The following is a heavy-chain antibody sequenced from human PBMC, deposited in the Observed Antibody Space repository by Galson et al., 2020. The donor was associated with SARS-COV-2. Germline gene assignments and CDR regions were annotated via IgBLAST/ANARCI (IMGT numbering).Heavy chain of an antibody. Sequence: GGSLRLSCAASGFTFSSYAMHWVRQAPGKGLEWVAVISYDGSNKYYADSVKGRFTISRDNSKNTLYLQMNSLRAEDTAVYYCARAPRTYYYDSSGYYLGYWGQGTLVTVSS. CDR3: ARAPRTYYYDSSGYYLGY. CDR2: ISYDGSNK. J-gene: IGHJ4*02. CDR1: GFTFSSYA. V-gene: IGHV3-30*04. D-gene: IGHD3-22*01.